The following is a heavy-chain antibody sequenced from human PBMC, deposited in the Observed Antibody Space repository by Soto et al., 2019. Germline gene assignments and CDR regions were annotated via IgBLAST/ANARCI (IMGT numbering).Heavy chain of an antibody. V-gene: IGHV3-7*01. CDR1: GFTFSSYW. CDR3: ARAPLDIVVVAEYFQH. J-gene: IGHJ1*01. Sequence: ESGGGLVQPGGSLRLSCAASGFTFSSYWMSWVRQAPGKGLEWVANIKQDGSEKYYVDSVKGRFTISRDNAKNSLYLQMNSLRAEDTAVYYCARAPLDIVVVAEYFQHWGQGTLVTVSS. CDR2: IKQDGSEK. D-gene: IGHD2-2*01.